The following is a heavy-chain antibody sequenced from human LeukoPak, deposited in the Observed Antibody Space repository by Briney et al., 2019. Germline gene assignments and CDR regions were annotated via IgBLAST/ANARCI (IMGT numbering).Heavy chain of an antibody. Sequence: GGSLRLSCAASGFTFSDYYMSWIRQAPGKGLEWASYISSSGSTIYYADSVKGRFTISRDNAKNSLYLQMNSLRAEDTAVYYCARDKGDSSGYYYLSYWGQGTLVTVSS. V-gene: IGHV3-11*01. J-gene: IGHJ4*02. D-gene: IGHD3-22*01. CDR3: ARDKGDSSGYYYLSY. CDR2: ISSSGSTI. CDR1: GFTFSDYY.